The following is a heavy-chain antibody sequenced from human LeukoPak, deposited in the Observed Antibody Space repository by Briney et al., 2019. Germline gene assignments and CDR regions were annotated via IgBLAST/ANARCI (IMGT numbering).Heavy chain of an antibody. D-gene: IGHD2-2*01. V-gene: IGHV1-18*01. CDR3: ARDRPPGSIVVVPAAQFDY. J-gene: IGHJ4*02. CDR1: GYTFTSYG. CDR2: ISAYNGNT. Sequence: GASVKVSCKASGYTFTSYGISWVRQAPGQGLEWMGWISAYNGNTNYAQKLQGRVTMTTDTSTSTAYMELRSLRSDDTAVYYCARDRPPGSIVVVPAAQFDYWGPGTLVTVSS.